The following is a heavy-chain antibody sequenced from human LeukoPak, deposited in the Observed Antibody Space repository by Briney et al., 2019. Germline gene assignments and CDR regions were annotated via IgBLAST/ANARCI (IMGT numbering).Heavy chain of an antibody. CDR1: AYSFTSYC. J-gene: IGHJ3*02. V-gene: IGHV5-51*01. D-gene: IGHD5-24*01. Sequence: GESLKFSCKGSAYSFTSYCIGCVRQMPGKGREWMVIIYSGDSDARYSLSFQGKVTISADKSISTAYRQWSSLKGSDTAMYYCARPRDGYNYDAFDIWGQGTMVTVSS. CDR3: ARPRDGYNYDAFDI. CDR2: IYSGDSDA.